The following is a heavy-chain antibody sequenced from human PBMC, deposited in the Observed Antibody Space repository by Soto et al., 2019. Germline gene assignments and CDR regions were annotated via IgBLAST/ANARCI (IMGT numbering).Heavy chain of an antibody. Sequence: SETLSLTCAVSGYSLTSGYYCGWIRQPPGKGLEWIGSIYHSGDTYYNPSLKSRVTISVDTSKNLISQKRTAVTAADTAVYYCARARIVVAGTIVDYWGQGTLVTVSS. CDR3: ARARIVVAGTIVDY. V-gene: IGHV4-38-2*01. CDR1: GYSLTSGYY. D-gene: IGHD6-19*01. CDR2: IYHSGDT. J-gene: IGHJ4*02.